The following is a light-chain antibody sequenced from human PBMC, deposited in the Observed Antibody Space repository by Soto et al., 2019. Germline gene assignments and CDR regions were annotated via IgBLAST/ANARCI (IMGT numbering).Light chain of an antibody. CDR1: QSVGSSY. V-gene: IGKV3-20*01. CDR3: QQYGSSPQT. CDR2: GAS. J-gene: IGKJ1*01. Sequence: EIVLTQSPGTLSLSPGERATLSCRASQSVGSSYLAWYQQKPGQAPRLLIYGASSRATGIPDRFSGSGSGTDLTLTISRLEPEDFAVYYCQQYGSSPQTFGQGTKVEIK.